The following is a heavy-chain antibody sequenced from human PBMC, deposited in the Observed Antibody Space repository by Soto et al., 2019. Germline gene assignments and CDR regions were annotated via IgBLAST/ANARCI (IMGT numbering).Heavy chain of an antibody. CDR2: IYYSGST. Sequence: SETLSLTCTVSGRSLSISSYYWGRIRQPAGKGLEWIGSIYYSGSTYYNPSLKSRVTISVDTSKNQFSLKLSSVTAADTAVYFCAGTYCSGGSCYSNYFDYWGQGTLVTVSS. D-gene: IGHD2-15*01. V-gene: IGHV4-39*01. CDR1: GRSLSISSYY. J-gene: IGHJ4*02. CDR3: AGTYCSGGSCYSNYFDY.